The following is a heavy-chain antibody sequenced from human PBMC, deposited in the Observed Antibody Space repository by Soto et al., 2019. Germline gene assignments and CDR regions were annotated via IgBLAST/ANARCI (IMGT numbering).Heavy chain of an antibody. CDR1: GFTFSSYA. CDR3: AKDLYYYDSSLDDY. Sequence: GGSLSLSCAGSGFTFSSYAMHWVRPAPGKGLEWVAVISNDGSYKYYADSLKGRFIISRDNSKNTLYLQMNSLRAEDTAVYYCAKDLYYYDSSLDDYWGQGTLVTVSS. J-gene: IGHJ4*02. D-gene: IGHD3-22*01. V-gene: IGHV3-30*18. CDR2: ISNDGSYK.